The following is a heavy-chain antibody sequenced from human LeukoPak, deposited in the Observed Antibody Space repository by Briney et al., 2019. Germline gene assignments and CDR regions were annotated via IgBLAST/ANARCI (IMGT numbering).Heavy chain of an antibody. Sequence: GGSLRLSCAASGFTFSSYGMHWVRQAPGKGLEWVAFIRYDGSNKYYADSVKGRFTISRDNSKNTLYLQMNSLRAEDTAVYYCAKDPGHGLNTYYYGSDYRNYFDYWGQGTLVTVSS. CDR2: IRYDGSNK. D-gene: IGHD3-10*01. V-gene: IGHV3-30*02. J-gene: IGHJ4*02. CDR3: AKDPGHGLNTYYYGSDYRNYFDY. CDR1: GFTFSSYG.